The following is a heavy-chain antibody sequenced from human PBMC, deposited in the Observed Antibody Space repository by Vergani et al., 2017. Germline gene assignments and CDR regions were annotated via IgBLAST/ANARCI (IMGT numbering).Heavy chain of an antibody. CDR2: INPNSGGT. V-gene: IGHV1-2*02. J-gene: IGHJ5*02. CDR3: AGAGLLWFGELSWFDP. D-gene: IGHD3-10*01. Sequence: QVQLVQSGAEVKKPGASVKVSCKASGYTFTGYYMHWVRQAPGQGLEWMGWINPNSGGTNYAQKFQGRVTMTRETSISTAYMELSRLRSDDTAVYYCAGAGLLWFGELSWFDPWGQGTLVTVSS. CDR1: GYTFTGYY.